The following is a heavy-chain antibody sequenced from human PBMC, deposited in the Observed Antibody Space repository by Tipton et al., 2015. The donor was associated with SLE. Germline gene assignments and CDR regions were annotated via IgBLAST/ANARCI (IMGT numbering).Heavy chain of an antibody. CDR3: SLDSSCAAGDGFGY. D-gene: IGHD3-22*01. V-gene: IGHV3-30*04. Sequence: SLRLSCAASGFIFSSFALHWVRQAPGKGLEWVAVISSDGSKRYYADSVRGRFTISRDASKKTLFLQMNSLRSEDTALYYCSLDSSCAAGDGFGYWGQGTLVTVSS. CDR2: ISSDGSKR. CDR1: GFIFSSFA. J-gene: IGHJ4*02.